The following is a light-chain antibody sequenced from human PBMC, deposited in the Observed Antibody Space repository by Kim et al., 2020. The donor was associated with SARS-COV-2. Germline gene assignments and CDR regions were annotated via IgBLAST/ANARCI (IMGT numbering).Light chain of an antibody. CDR2: DVS. Sequence: QSALPQPASVSGSPGQSITISCTGTSSDVGGYNYVSWYQQHPGKAPKLMIYDVSKRPSGVSDRFSGSKSGNTASLTISGLQAEDEADYYCSSYTSGSTHVFGTGTKVTVL. CDR1: SSDVGGYNY. CDR3: SSYTSGSTHV. J-gene: IGLJ1*01. V-gene: IGLV2-14*03.